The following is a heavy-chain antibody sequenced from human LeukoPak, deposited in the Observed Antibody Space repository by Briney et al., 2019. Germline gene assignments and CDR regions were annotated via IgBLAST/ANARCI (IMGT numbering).Heavy chain of an antibody. D-gene: IGHD1-20*01. CDR3: AVEAGITGTTIDAFDI. Sequence: SETLSLTCTVSGGSISSGDYYWRWIRQPPGKGLEWIGYIYYSGSTYYNPSLKSRVTISVDTSKNQFSLKLSSVTAADTAVYYCAVEAGITGTTIDAFDIWGQGTMVTVSS. CDR2: IYYSGST. J-gene: IGHJ3*02. CDR1: GGSISSGDYY. V-gene: IGHV4-30-4*01.